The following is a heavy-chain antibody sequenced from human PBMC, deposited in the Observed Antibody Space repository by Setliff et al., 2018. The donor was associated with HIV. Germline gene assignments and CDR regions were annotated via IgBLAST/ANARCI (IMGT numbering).Heavy chain of an antibody. CDR1: GGTFSSYA. Sequence: ASVKVSCKASGGTFSSYAISWVRQAPGQGLEWMGRIIPILGVPRYAQKFQGRVTITADKSTSTAYMELGSLRSEDTAVYYCARSDIVATISGYYYYYMDVWGKGTTVTVSS. D-gene: IGHD5-12*01. CDR2: IIPILGVP. CDR3: ARSDIVATISGYYYYYMDV. V-gene: IGHV1-69*04. J-gene: IGHJ6*03.